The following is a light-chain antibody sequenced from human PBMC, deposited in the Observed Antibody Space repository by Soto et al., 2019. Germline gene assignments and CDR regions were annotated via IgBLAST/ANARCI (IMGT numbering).Light chain of an antibody. CDR1: QRLLHSNGFNY. V-gene: IGKV2-28*01. CDR2: LGS. J-gene: IGKJ2*01. CDR3: MQALQSPRT. Sequence: DVVMTQSPLSLPVTPGEPASISCNSSQRLLHSNGFNYLDWYLQRPGQSPQLLIYLGSNRASGVPDRFSGSGSGTDFTLKISRVEADDVGVYYCMQALQSPRTFGQGPKLEIK.